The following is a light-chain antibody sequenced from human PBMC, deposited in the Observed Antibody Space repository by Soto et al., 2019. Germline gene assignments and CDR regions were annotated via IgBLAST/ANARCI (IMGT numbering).Light chain of an antibody. CDR2: GAS. V-gene: IGKV1-5*01. Sequence: DLQLTQSPSSVSASVGDSVTISCRASDNIFSSLAWDHQKPGRAPKLLIYGASNLQSGAPARFRGSGSGSDFTLTISSLQRDDIGIYYCQDYTLNSGPFGQGTRV. J-gene: IGKJ1*01. CDR1: DNIFSS. CDR3: QDYTLNSGP.